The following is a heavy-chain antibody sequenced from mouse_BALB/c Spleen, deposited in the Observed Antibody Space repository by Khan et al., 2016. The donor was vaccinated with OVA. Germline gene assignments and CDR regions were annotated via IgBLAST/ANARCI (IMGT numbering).Heavy chain of an antibody. J-gene: IGHJ2*01. CDR1: GYSITSDYA. V-gene: IGHV3-2*02. Sequence: EVQLQESGPGLVKPSQSLSLTCTVTGYSITSDYAWNWIRQFPGNKLEWMGYISYSGRTSYNPSLKSRISITRDTSKKQFFLQLNSVTTEDTATXYCARSLTITTVVATDFDYWGQGTTLTVSS. D-gene: IGHD1-1*01. CDR3: ARSLTITTVVATDFDY. CDR2: ISYSGRT.